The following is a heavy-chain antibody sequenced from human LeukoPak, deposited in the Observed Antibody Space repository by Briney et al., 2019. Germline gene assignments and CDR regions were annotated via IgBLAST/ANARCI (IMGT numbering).Heavy chain of an antibody. CDR2: ISSSSSTI. V-gene: IGHV3-48*04. CDR1: GFTFSSYG. CDR3: ARYDSSTEDYFDY. Sequence: GGSLRLSCAASGFTFSSYGMTWVRQAPGKGLEWVSYISSSSSTIYYADSVKGRFTISRDNAKNSLYLQMNSLRAEDTAVYYCARYDSSTEDYFDYWGQGTLVTVSS. J-gene: IGHJ4*02. D-gene: IGHD3-22*01.